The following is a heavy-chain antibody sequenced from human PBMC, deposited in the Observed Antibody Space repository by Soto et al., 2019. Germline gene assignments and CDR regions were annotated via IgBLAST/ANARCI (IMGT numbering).Heavy chain of an antibody. CDR2: IIPVFGTP. D-gene: IGHD3-22*01. Sequence: GASVKVSCKATGYTFTSYGISWVPQAPGQGLEWMGAIIPVFGTPNYAQKFQDRVTITADESTTTVYMEVRSLTSEDTAVYYCARGDATKIVVTTYYAMDVWGQGTTVTVSS. J-gene: IGHJ6*02. V-gene: IGHV1-69*13. CDR3: ARGDATKIVVTTYYAMDV. CDR1: GYTFTSYG.